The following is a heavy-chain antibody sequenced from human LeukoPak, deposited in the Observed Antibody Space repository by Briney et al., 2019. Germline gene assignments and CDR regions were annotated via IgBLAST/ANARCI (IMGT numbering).Heavy chain of an antibody. J-gene: IGHJ4*02. CDR3: ARYHCSSTSCYAFYFDY. Sequence: SETLSLTCTVSGGSISSSSYYSGWIRQPPGKGLERIGSIYYSGSTYYNPSLKSRVTISVDTSKNQFSLKLSSVTAADTAVYYCARYHCSSTSCYAFYFDYWGQGTLVTVSS. CDR1: GGSISSSSYY. CDR2: IYYSGST. V-gene: IGHV4-39*07. D-gene: IGHD2-2*01.